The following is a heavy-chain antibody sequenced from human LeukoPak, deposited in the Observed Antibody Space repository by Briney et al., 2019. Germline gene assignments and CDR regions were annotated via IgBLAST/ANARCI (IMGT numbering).Heavy chain of an antibody. D-gene: IGHD6-13*01. J-gene: IGHJ4*02. V-gene: IGHV4-4*07. CDR2: IYTNENT. CDR3: ARAAAAAGGQYFDY. CDR1: GGSISTYY. Sequence: SETLSLTCTVSGGSISTYYWSWIRQPAGKGLEWIGRIYTNENTNYNPSLRSRVTMSVDTSKNQFSLKLSSVAAADTAVYYCARAAAAAGGQYFDYWGQGTLVAVSS.